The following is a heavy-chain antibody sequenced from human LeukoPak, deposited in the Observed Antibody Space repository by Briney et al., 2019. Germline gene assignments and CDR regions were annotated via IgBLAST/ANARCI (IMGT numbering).Heavy chain of an antibody. CDR2: ISGSAYST. Sequence: PGGSLRLSCAASGHTLSSYAMSWVRHAPGKGLEGVTAISGSAYSTYYADSVKARFTIPRDNSKNTLSLRMNSLRAEDTAVYYCAKRRRNCGDSCRYYYCAMDVWGKGTTVTVSS. CDR1: GHTLSSYA. D-gene: IGHD2-15*01. CDR3: AKRRRNCGDSCRYYYCAMDV. V-gene: IGHV3-23*01. J-gene: IGHJ6*04.